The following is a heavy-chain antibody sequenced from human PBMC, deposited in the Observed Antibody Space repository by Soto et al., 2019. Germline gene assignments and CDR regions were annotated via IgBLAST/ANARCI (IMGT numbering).Heavy chain of an antibody. Sequence: QVQLVQSGAEVKKPGASVKVSCKASGYTFTSYYMHWVRQAPGQGLEWMGIINPSGGSTSYAQKFQGRVTMTRDTSTSTVYMELSSLRSEDTAVYYCARDARWGYFGWFGGGYYFDYWGQGTLVTVSS. D-gene: IGHD3-9*01. CDR1: GYTFTSYY. CDR2: INPSGGST. V-gene: IGHV1-46*01. CDR3: ARDARWGYFGWFGGGYYFDY. J-gene: IGHJ4*02.